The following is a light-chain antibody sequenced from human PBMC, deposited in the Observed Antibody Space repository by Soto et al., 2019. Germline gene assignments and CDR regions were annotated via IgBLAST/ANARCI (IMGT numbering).Light chain of an antibody. CDR2: AAS. J-gene: IGKJ1*01. CDR3: QQSYSTPPWT. V-gene: IGKV1-39*01. CDR1: QSIVTY. Sequence: DIQMTQSPSSLSASVGDRVTITCRASQSIVTYLNWYLQKPGKAPKLLIYAASNLQSGVPSRFSGSGSGTDFTLTISSLQPEDFATYFCQQSYSTPPWTFGQGNKGAIK.